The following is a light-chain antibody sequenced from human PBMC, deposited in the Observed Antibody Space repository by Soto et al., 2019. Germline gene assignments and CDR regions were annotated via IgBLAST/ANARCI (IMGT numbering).Light chain of an antibody. J-gene: IGLJ1*01. CDR1: SSDIGSYNY. CDR3: SSYTTSTTYV. CDR2: EVN. Sequence: QSALTQPASVSESPGQSTTISCTGTSSDIGSYNYVSWYQQHPGRAPRLMIYEVNNRPSGVSNRFSGSKSGNTASLTISGLQAEDEADYYCSSYTTSTTYVFGPGTKLTVL. V-gene: IGLV2-14*01.